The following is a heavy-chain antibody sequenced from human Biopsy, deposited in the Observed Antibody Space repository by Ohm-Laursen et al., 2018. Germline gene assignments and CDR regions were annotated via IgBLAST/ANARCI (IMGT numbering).Heavy chain of an antibody. V-gene: IGHV3-23*01. D-gene: IGHD2-2*02. CDR1: GFTFSDYA. CDR3: AKGGYCTTSSCYMDLDY. J-gene: IGHJ4*02. CDR2: ISGSGGNT. Sequence: GSLRLSCAASGFTFSDYAMNWVRQAPGKGLEWVSTISGSGGNTYYADSMRGRFTVSRDGSKSTLYLQMSSLSAEDTAFYYCAKGGYCTTSSCYMDLDYWGQGTLVTVSS.